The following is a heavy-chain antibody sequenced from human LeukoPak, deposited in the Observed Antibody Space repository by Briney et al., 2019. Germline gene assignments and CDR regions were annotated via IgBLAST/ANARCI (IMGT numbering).Heavy chain of an antibody. CDR2: ISYDGSNK. CDR3: ARSPLGYCSSTSCSPDLDY. Sequence: GGSLRLSCAASGFTFSSYGMHWVRQAPGEGLEWVAVISYDGSNKYYADSVKGRFTISRDNSKNTLYLQMNSLRAEDTAVYYCARSPLGYCSSTSCSPDLDYWGQGTLVTVSS. CDR1: GFTFSSYG. J-gene: IGHJ4*02. V-gene: IGHV3-30*03. D-gene: IGHD2-2*01.